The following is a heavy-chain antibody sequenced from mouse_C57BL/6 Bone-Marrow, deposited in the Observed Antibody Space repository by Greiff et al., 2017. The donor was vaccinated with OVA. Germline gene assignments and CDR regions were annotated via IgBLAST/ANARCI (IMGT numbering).Heavy chain of an antibody. Sequence: QVQLQQPGAELVRPGSSVKLSCKASGYTFTSYWMHWVKQRPIQGLEWIGNIDPTDSETHYNQKFKDKATLTVDKSSSTAYMQLSSLTSEDSAVYYCARGKVYDGYFLWFAYWGQGTLVTVSA. V-gene: IGHV1-52*01. CDR2: IDPTDSET. CDR3: ARGKVYDGYFLWFAY. CDR1: GYTFTSYW. D-gene: IGHD2-3*01. J-gene: IGHJ3*01.